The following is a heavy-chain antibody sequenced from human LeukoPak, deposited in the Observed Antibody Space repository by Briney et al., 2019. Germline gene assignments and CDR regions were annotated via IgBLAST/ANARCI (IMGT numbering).Heavy chain of an antibody. Sequence: SETLSLTCTVSGGSISSSSYYWGWIRQPPGKRLEWIGSIYYSGSTYYNPSLKSRVTISVDTPKNQFSLKLSSVTAADPAFSYCATLQRDWPVDYWGHGTLVTVSS. CDR2: IYYSGST. CDR1: GGSISSSSYY. D-gene: IGHD1-1*01. J-gene: IGHJ4*01. CDR3: ATLQRDWPVDY. V-gene: IGHV4-39*07.